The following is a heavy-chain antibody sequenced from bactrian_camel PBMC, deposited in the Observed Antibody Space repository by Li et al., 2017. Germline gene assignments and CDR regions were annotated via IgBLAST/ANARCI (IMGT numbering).Heavy chain of an antibody. J-gene: IGHJ4*01. CDR1: GFRFSSYY. Sequence: HVQLVESGGGLVQPGGSLRLSCAGSGFRFSSYYMSWVRQAPGKGLEWVASTYTDVSRTYYRDSVKGRFTISRDNAKSTVYLQMNSLKSEDTALYYCVTTDFTYWGQGTQVTVS. CDR2: TYTDVSRT. CDR3: VTTDFTY. V-gene: IGHV3-2*01.